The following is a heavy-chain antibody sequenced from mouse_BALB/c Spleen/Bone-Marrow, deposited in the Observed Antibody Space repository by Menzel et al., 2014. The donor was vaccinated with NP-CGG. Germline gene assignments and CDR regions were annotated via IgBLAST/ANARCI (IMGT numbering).Heavy chain of an antibody. J-gene: IGHJ4*01. D-gene: IGHD2-1*01. CDR1: GYTFTSYW. Sequence: VQRVESGAELARPGASVKLSCKASGYTFTSYWMQWVKQRPGQGLEWIGAIYPGDGDTRYTQKFKGKATLTADKSSSTAYMQLSSLASEDSAVYYCARRGNYGNAMDYWGQGTSVTVSS. CDR3: ARRGNYGNAMDY. V-gene: IGHV1-87*01. CDR2: IYPGDGDT.